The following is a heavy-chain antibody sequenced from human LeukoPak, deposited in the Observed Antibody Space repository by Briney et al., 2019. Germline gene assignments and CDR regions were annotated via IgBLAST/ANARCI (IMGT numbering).Heavy chain of an antibody. D-gene: IGHD3-22*01. V-gene: IGHV3-33*06. J-gene: IGHJ5*02. CDR3: AKDVSGYWPNWFDP. CDR2: IWYGGSNK. CDR1: GFTFSSYG. Sequence: GGSLRLSCAASGFTFSSYGMHWVRQAPGKGLEWVAVIWYGGSNKYYADSVKGRFTISRDNSKNTLYLQMNSLRAEDTAVYYCAKDVSGYWPNWFDPWGQGTLVTVSS.